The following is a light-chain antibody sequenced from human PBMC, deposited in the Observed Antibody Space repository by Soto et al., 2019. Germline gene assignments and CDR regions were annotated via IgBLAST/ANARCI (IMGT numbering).Light chain of an antibody. CDR1: SGDIGAYNY. J-gene: IGLJ3*02. CDR3: CSYAHTSRV. Sequence: QSALTQPRSVSGSPGQSVTFSCTGTSGDIGAYNYVSWYHFHPGKAPKMIIYDVNKRPSGVPDRFSGSKSGNTASLTISWLQAEDEADYYCCSYAHTSRVFGGGTKVTVL. V-gene: IGLV2-11*01. CDR2: DVN.